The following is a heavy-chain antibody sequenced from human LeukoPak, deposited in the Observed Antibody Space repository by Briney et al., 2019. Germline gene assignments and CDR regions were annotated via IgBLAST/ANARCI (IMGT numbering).Heavy chain of an antibody. CDR3: AKSTSDPVNAFDI. Sequence: SQTLSLTCAISGDSVSSNSAAWNWISQSPSRGLEWLGRTYYRSKWYNDYAASVKSRITINPDTSKNQFSLQLNSVTPEDTAVYYCAKSTSDPVNAFDIWGQGTMVTVSS. V-gene: IGHV6-1*01. CDR2: TYYRSKWYN. J-gene: IGHJ3*02. CDR1: GDSVSSNSAA.